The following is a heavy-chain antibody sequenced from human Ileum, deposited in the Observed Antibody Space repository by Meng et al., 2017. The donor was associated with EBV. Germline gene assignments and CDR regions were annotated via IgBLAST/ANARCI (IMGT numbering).Heavy chain of an antibody. V-gene: IGHV3-74*01. D-gene: IGHD2-15*01. J-gene: IGHJ4*02. CDR2: IINDGSTT. Sequence: EGQLLEPGAGLVLPGGSLRLSFAASEFTFNNYWMHWVPQAPGKGLVWVSHIINDGSTTSYTDSVKGRFTISRDNAKNTVYLQMNSLRAEDTAVYYCARGAGGFDYWGQGILVTVSS. CDR1: EFTFNNYW. CDR3: ARGAGGFDY.